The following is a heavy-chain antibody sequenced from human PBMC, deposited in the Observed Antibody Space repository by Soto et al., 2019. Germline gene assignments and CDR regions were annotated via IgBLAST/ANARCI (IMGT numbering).Heavy chain of an antibody. D-gene: IGHD2-2*01. J-gene: IGHJ2*01. V-gene: IGHV1-2*02. Sequence: ASVKVSCKASGYTFTDYYIHWVRQAPGQGLEWVGWKNPDSGGTNIAQRFQGRVTMTSDTSINTAYMELSSLRSDDTAVYYCAIRTGQLAIISEFDGDWFFEVWGRGTLVTVSS. CDR2: KNPDSGGT. CDR3: AIRTGQLAIISEFDGDWFFEV. CDR1: GYTFTDYY.